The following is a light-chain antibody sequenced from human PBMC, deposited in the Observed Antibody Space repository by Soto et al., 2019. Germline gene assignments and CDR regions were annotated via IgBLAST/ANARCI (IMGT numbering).Light chain of an antibody. CDR2: DAV. CDR3: QQRSDWPPLT. CDR1: QNIRTY. J-gene: IGKJ4*01. Sequence: ETVLTQSPDTLSLSPGERATLSCRASQNIRTYLSWYQQKPGQSPRLLVYDAVNRAAGAPDRFSGSGSGTDFTLTSTNVEPDDSAVYGCQQRSDWPPLTFGGGTRVEIK. V-gene: IGKV3-11*01.